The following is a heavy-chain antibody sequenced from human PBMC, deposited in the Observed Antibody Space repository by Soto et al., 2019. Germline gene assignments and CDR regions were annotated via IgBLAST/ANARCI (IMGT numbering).Heavy chain of an antibody. J-gene: IGHJ6*02. D-gene: IGHD1-26*01. V-gene: IGHV3-13*05. Sequence: EVQLVEAGGRSVQPGASLRLSCAASGFSFRDYDMHWVRQRKGKGLEWVSALGAARDPYYVGSVKGRFSVSRANAQNSLFLQMHNLRVDDTAVYFCARAYLGRLPRRADYYYAMDVWGRGTTVTVSS. CDR1: GFSFRDYD. CDR2: LGAARDP. CDR3: ARAYLGRLPRRADYYYAMDV.